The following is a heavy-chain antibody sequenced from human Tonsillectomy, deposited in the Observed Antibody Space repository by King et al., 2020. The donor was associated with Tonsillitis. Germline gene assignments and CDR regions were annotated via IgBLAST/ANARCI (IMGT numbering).Heavy chain of an antibody. J-gene: IGHJ4*02. V-gene: IGHV3-23*04. D-gene: IGHD4-23*01. Sequence: VQLVESGGGLVQPGGSLRLSCAASGFTFSSYAMSWVRQAPGKGLEWVSGISGSGGSTYYADSVKGRFTISRDNSRNTLYLQMNSLRAEDTAVYYCAKLPKVVTATFDYWGQGTLVTVSS. CDR3: AKLPKVVTATFDY. CDR1: GFTFSSYA. CDR2: ISGSGGST.